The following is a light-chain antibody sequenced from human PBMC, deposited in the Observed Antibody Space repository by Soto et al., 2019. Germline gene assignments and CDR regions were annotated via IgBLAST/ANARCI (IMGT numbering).Light chain of an antibody. CDR3: QQYESSSRT. V-gene: IGKV1-5*01. CDR2: DAS. J-gene: IGKJ1*01. Sequence: DIQMTQSPSTLSASVGDTVTVTFRASQSVSGWLAWYQQKPGEAPKLLIYDASALQRGVTSRFSGSGSGTKFTLTITSLQPDDFATYYCQQYESSSRTFGQRTKVDIK. CDR1: QSVSGW.